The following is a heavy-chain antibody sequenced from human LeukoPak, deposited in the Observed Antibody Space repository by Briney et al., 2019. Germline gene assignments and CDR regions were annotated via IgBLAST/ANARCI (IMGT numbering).Heavy chain of an antibody. J-gene: IGHJ4*02. CDR1: GFTFSSYE. Sequence: GGSLRLSCAASGFTFSSYELNWVRQAQGKWLEWVSYISSSGTTMYYADSVKGRFTISRDNAKNSLSLQMNSLRAEDTAVYYCAREGSIVYWGQGTLVTVSS. V-gene: IGHV3-48*03. D-gene: IGHD5/OR15-5a*01. CDR2: ISSSGTTM. CDR3: AREGSIVY.